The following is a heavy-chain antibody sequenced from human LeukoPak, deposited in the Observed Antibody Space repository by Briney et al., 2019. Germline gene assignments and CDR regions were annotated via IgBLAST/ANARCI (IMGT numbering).Heavy chain of an antibody. D-gene: IGHD6-19*01. CDR2: MNPNSGNT. V-gene: IGHV1-8*01. CDR1: GYTFTSYE. J-gene: IGHJ6*03. CDR3: ARGYVAGQWLVTYYCYIDV. Sequence: ASVKVSCKASGYTFTSYEMNWVRQATGQGLEWMGWMNPNSGNTGYAQKFQGRVTMTRNTSISTAYVELDSLSSEDTAVYYWARGYVAGQWLVTYYCYIDVWGQGTTVTVSS.